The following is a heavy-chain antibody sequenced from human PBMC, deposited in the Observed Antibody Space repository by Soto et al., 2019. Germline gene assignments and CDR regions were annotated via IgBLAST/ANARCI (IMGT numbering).Heavy chain of an antibody. CDR3: PRGDSYTNRYDY. D-gene: IGHD5-18*01. J-gene: IGHJ4*02. CDR2: IYHSGST. V-gene: IGHV4-30-2*01. CDR1: GGSISSGGYS. Sequence: QLQLQESGSGLVKPSQTLSLTCAVSGGSISSGGYSWSWIRQPPGKGLEWIGYIYHSGSTYYNPSLKSRVTISVDRSKNQFALKLSAVTAADTAVYYCPRGDSYTNRYDYWGQGTLVTVSS.